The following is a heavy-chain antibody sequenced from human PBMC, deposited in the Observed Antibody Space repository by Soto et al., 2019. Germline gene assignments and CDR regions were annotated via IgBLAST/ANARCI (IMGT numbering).Heavy chain of an antibody. D-gene: IGHD6-6*01. CDR3: ARAREYSSSPEPLIYGMDV. CDR1: GGTFSSYA. CDR2: IIPIFGTA. Sequence: SVKVSCKASGGTFSSYAISWVRQAPGQGLEWMGGIIPIFGTANYAQKFQGRVTITADKSTRTAYMELSSLRSEDTAVYYCARAREYSSSPEPLIYGMDVWGQGTTVTVSS. J-gene: IGHJ6*02. V-gene: IGHV1-69*06.